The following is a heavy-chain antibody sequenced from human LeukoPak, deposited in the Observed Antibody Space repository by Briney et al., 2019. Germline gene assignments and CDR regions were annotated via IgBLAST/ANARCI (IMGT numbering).Heavy chain of an antibody. J-gene: IGHJ4*02. CDR3: ASLFAGIAVAGTELDY. V-gene: IGHV4-59*08. Sequence: SETLSLTCTVSGGSISSYYWSWIRQPPGKGLEWIGYIYYSGSTNYNPSLKSRVTISVDTSKNQFSLKLSSVTAADTAVYYCASLFAGIAVAGTELDYWGQGTLVTVSS. CDR1: GGSISSYY. D-gene: IGHD6-19*01. CDR2: IYYSGST.